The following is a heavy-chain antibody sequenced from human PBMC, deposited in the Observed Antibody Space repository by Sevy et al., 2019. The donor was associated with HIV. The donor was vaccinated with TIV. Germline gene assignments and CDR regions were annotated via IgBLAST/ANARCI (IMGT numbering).Heavy chain of an antibody. CDR1: EFTFSSHA. Sequence: GGSLRLSCAASEFTFSSHAVSWVRQAPGKGLEWVSAISGNGENTHYADSVRGRFTISRDNFKNTLYLHMSTLRAEDTALYYCAGDGRGISDFDIWGQGTMVTVSS. V-gene: IGHV3-23*01. J-gene: IGHJ3*02. CDR2: ISGNGENT. D-gene: IGHD3-3*02. CDR3: AGDGRGISDFDI.